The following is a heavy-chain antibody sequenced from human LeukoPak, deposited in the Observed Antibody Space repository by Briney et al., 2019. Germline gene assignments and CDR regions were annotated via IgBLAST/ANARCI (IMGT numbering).Heavy chain of an antibody. V-gene: IGHV4-39*07. J-gene: IGHJ4*02. D-gene: IGHD3-10*01. CDR3: ARGRITMVRGVIIYYYFDY. CDR2: IYYSGST. Sequence: SETLSLTCTVSGGSISGSSYYWGWIRQPPGKGLEWIGSIYYSGSTYYNPSLKSRVTISVDTSKNQFSLKLSSVTAADTAVYYCARGRITMVRGVIIYYYFDYWGQGTLVTVSS. CDR1: GGSISGSSYY.